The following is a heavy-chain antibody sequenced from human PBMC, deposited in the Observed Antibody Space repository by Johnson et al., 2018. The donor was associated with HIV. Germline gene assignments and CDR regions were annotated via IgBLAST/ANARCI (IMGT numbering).Heavy chain of an antibody. CDR3: AKDQTVVTYDAFDI. J-gene: IGHJ3*02. CDR2: ISWNSGSI. V-gene: IGHV3-9*01. D-gene: IGHD4-23*01. Sequence: VQLVESGGGVERPGGSLRLSCAASGFTFDDYAMHWVRQAPGKGLEWVSGISWNSGSIGYADSVKGRFTISRDNSKNTLYLQMNSLRAEDTAVYYCAKDQTVVTYDAFDIWGQGTMVTVSS. CDR1: GFTFDDYA.